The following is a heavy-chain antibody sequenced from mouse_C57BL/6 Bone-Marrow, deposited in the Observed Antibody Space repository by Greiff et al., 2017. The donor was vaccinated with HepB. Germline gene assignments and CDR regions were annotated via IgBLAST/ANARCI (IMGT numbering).Heavy chain of an antibody. CDR2: IYPRSGNT. V-gene: IGHV1-81*01. Sequence: QVQLQQSGAELARPGASVKLSCKASGYTFTSYGISWVKQRTGQGLEWIGEIYPRSGNTYYNEKFKGKATLTADKSSSTAYMELRSLTSEDSAVYFCAREDYGNPAWFAYWGQGTLVTVSA. J-gene: IGHJ3*01. D-gene: IGHD2-1*01. CDR1: GYTFTSYG. CDR3: AREDYGNPAWFAY.